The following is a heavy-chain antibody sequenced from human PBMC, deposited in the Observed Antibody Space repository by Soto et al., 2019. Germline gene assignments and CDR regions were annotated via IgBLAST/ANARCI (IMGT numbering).Heavy chain of an antibody. CDR3: ARQTDDSSGYYYNYYYYGMDV. Sequence: VQLLESGGGLVQPGGSLRLSCAASGFTFSSYAMSWVRQAPGKGLEWVAVIWYDGSNKYYADSVKGRFTISRDNSKNTLYLQMNSLRAEDTAVYYCARQTDDSSGYYYNYYYYGMDVWGQGTTVTVSS. CDR1: GFTFSSYA. CDR2: IWYDGSNK. J-gene: IGHJ6*02. V-gene: IGHV3-33*08. D-gene: IGHD3-22*01.